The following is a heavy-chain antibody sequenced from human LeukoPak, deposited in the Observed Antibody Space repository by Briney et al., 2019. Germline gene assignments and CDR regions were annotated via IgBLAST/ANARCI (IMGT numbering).Heavy chain of an antibody. CDR1: GFTFSSYA. D-gene: IGHD3-22*01. V-gene: IGHV3-30*18. CDR2: IVYDGSNK. Sequence: SLRLSCAASGFTFSSYAMHWVRQAPGKGLEWVAVIVYDGSNKYYTDSVKGRFTISRDNSKNTLYLQMNTLRAEDTAVYYCAKSSSYYDSRGYYFPDYFDYWGQGTLVTVSS. J-gene: IGHJ4*02. CDR3: AKSSSYYDSRGYYFPDYFDY.